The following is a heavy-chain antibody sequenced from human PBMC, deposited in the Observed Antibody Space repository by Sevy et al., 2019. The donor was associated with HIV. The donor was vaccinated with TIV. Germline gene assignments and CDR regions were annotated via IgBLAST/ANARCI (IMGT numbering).Heavy chain of an antibody. CDR2: IYPGDSDT. V-gene: IGHV5-51*01. CDR3: ARLSLRLQGWFDP. D-gene: IGHD4-17*01. J-gene: IGHJ5*02. Sequence: GGYLRLSCKGSGYSFTSYRIGWVRQMPGKGLEWMGIIYPGDSDTRYSPSFQGQVTISVDKSISTAYLQWSSLKASDTAMYYCARLSLRLQGWFDPWGQRTLVTVSS. CDR1: GYSFTSYR.